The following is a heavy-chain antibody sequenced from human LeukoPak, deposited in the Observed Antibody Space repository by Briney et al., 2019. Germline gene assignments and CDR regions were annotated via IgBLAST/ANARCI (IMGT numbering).Heavy chain of an antibody. J-gene: IGHJ4*02. D-gene: IGHD5-18*01. V-gene: IGHV3-7*01. Sequence: GGSLRLSCAASGFTFSSYWMSWVRQAPGKGLEWVANIKQDGSEKYYVDSVKGRFTISRDNAKNSLYLQMNSLRAEDTAVYYCARADTAMVTYYFDYWGQGTLVTVSS. CDR2: IKQDGSEK. CDR1: GFTFSSYW. CDR3: ARADTAMVTYYFDY.